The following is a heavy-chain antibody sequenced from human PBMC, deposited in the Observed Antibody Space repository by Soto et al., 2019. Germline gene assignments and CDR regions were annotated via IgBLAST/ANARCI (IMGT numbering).Heavy chain of an antibody. CDR1: GGAFNGYY. D-gene: IGHD3-10*01. CDR3: ARAGAALVRGSIGGFDY. V-gene: IGHV4-34*01. Sequence: QVHLQQWGAGLLKPSETLSLTCAVNGGAFNGYYWTWIRQSPGKGLQWIGEINHSGTVDYNLSLKSRVTFSIDTSKKQFSLTLTSVTAADTAVYYCARAGAALVRGSIGGFDYWDQGTLVTVSS. CDR2: INHSGTV. J-gene: IGHJ4*02.